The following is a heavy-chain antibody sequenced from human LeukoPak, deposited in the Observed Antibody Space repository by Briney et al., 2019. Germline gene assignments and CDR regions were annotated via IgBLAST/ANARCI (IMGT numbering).Heavy chain of an antibody. CDR2: IYYSGST. J-gene: IGHJ4*02. D-gene: IGHD6-13*01. V-gene: IGHV4-31*03. Sequence: PSETLSLTCTVSGGSISSGGYYWSWIRQHPGKGLEWIGYIYYSGSTYYNPSLKSRVTISVDTSKNQFSLKLSSVTAADTAVYYCASGSLLTADTPGDIDYWGQGTLVTVSS. CDR3: ASGSLLTADTPGDIDY. CDR1: GGSISSGGYY.